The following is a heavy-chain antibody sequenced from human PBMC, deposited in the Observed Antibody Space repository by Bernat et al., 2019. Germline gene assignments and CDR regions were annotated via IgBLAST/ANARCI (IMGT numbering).Heavy chain of an antibody. J-gene: IGHJ3*02. CDR2: LYSGGTT. CDR3: AKAVGSRDGYNLDAFDI. Sequence: EVQLVETGGGLIQPGRSLRLSCAASGLTVSTNYMSWVRQAPGKGLEWVSVLYSGGTTYYADPVKGRLTMSGDNSKNTLDLQMDSRRAEDTAVYYCAKAVGSRDGYNLDAFDIWGQGAMVTVSS. CDR1: GLTVSTNY. V-gene: IGHV3-53*02. D-gene: IGHD5-24*01.